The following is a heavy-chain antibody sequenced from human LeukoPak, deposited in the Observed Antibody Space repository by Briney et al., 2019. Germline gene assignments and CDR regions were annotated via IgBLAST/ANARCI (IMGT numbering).Heavy chain of an antibody. J-gene: IGHJ4*02. Sequence: ASVKVSCKASVYTFTSYDINWVRQATGQGLEWMGRMNPNSGNTGYAQKFQGRVTMTRNTSISTAYMELSSLRSEDTAVYYCASGPRRYCSSTSCYVKDYWGQGTLVTVSS. CDR3: ASGPRRYCSSTSCYVKDY. CDR1: VYTFTSYD. CDR2: MNPNSGNT. D-gene: IGHD2-2*01. V-gene: IGHV1-8*01.